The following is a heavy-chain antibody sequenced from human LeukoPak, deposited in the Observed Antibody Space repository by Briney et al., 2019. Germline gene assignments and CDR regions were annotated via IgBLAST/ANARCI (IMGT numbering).Heavy chain of an antibody. Sequence: SETLSLTCTVSGGSISSSSYYWGWIRQPPGKGLEWIGSIYYSGRTYYNPSLKSRVTISVDTSKNQFSLKLSSVTAADTAVYYCARQGYCSGGSCYSPYYYGMDVWGQGTTVTVSS. CDR2: IYYSGRT. J-gene: IGHJ6*02. CDR3: ARQGYCSGGSCYSPYYYGMDV. CDR1: GGSISSSSYY. D-gene: IGHD2-15*01. V-gene: IGHV4-39*01.